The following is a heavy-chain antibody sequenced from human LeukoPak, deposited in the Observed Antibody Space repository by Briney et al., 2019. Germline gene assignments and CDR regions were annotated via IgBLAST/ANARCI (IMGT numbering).Heavy chain of an antibody. V-gene: IGHV1-18*01. D-gene: IGHD6-13*01. CDR3: ARAHLEYSSSWYWFDP. CDR2: ISAYNGNT. J-gene: IGHJ5*02. CDR1: GYTFTSYG. Sequence: GASVKVSCKASGYTFTSYGISWVRQAPGQGLEWMGWISAYNGNTNYAQKLQGRVTMTTDTSTSTACMELRSLRSDDTAVYYCARAHLEYSSSWYWFDPWGQGTLVTVSS.